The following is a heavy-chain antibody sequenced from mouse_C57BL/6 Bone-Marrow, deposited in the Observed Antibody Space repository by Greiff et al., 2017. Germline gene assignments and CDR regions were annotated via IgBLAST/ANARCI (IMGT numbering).Heavy chain of an antibody. CDR3: ARHRLRLFAY. V-gene: IGHV5-6*01. CDR1: GFSLTSYG. D-gene: IGHD2-4*01. CDR2: ISSGGSYT. J-gene: IGHJ3*01. Sequence: VQLKQSGPGLVQPSQSLSITCTVSGFSLTSYGVHWVRQTPDKRLEWVATISSGGSYTYYPDSVKGRFTISRDNAKNTLYLQMSSLKSEDTAMYYCARHRLRLFAYWGQGTLGTVSA.